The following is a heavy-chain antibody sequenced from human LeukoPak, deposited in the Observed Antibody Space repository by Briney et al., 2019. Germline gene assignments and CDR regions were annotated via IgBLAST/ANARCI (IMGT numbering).Heavy chain of an antibody. CDR1: GGPITSSY. Sequence: AETLSLTCTVSGGPITSSYWSWIRQSPGKGLEWIGYIHYAGSTNYNPSLKSRVTMLIDTSKNQFSLKLSSVTAADTAVYYCARGRYSAGDNGFDPWGQGTLVTVSS. CDR2: IHYAGST. J-gene: IGHJ5*02. V-gene: IGHV4-59*01. D-gene: IGHD3-9*01. CDR3: ARGRYSAGDNGFDP.